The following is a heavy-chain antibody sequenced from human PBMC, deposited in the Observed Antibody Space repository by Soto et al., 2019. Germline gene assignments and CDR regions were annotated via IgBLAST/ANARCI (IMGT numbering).Heavy chain of an antibody. CDR3: ARVGAAAGLPTYLRSAYYYYYYGMDV. CDR1: GGSFSSYA. CDR2: IIPIFGTA. V-gene: IGHV1-69*06. D-gene: IGHD6-13*01. J-gene: IGHJ6*02. Sequence: SVKVSCKASGGSFSSYAISWVRQAPGQGLEWMGGIIPIFGTANYAQKFQGRVTITADKSTSTAYMELSSLRSEDTAVYYCARVGAAAGLPTYLRSAYYYYYYGMDVWGQGTTVTVSS.